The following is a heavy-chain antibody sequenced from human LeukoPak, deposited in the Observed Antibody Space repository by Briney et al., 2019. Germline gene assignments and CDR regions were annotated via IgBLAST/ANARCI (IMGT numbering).Heavy chain of an antibody. CDR3: AREGSSGSWFDP. CDR1: GFTFSSYA. D-gene: IGHD6-19*01. CDR2: ISYDGSNK. J-gene: IGHJ5*02. Sequence: GRSLRLSCAASGFTFSSYAMHWVRQAPGKGLEWVAVISYDGSNKYYADSVKGRFTISRDNSKNTLYLQMNSLRAEDTAVYYCAREGSSGSWFDPWGQGTLVTVSS. V-gene: IGHV3-30-3*01.